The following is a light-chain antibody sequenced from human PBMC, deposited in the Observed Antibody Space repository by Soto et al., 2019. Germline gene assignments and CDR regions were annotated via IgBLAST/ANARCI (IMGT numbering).Light chain of an antibody. Sequence: QSVLTQPPSVSGAPGQRVTISCTGGSSNIGAGYDVHWYQHLPGTGPQLLIYANNKRPSGVPDRFSGSKSGTSASLAITELQTEDEADYYCQSSDSSHLVFGGGTKLTVL. CDR1: SSNIGAGYD. CDR2: ANN. CDR3: QSSDSSHLV. J-gene: IGLJ2*01. V-gene: IGLV1-40*01.